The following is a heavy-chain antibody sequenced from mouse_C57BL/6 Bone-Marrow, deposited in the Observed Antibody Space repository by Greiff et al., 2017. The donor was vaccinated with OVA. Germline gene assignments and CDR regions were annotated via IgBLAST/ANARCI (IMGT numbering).Heavy chain of an antibody. CDR2: IDPSDSET. V-gene: IGHV1-52*01. CDR3: ASSYDYGTIDY. CDR1: GYTFTSYW. D-gene: IGHD1-1*01. J-gene: IGHJ2*01. Sequence: QVQLQQPGAELVRPGSSVKLSCKASGYTFTSYWMHWVKQRPIKGLEWLGNIDPSDSETHYNQKFKDKATLTVDKSSSTAYMQLISLTSEDSAVYDCASSYDYGTIDYWGQGTTLTVSS.